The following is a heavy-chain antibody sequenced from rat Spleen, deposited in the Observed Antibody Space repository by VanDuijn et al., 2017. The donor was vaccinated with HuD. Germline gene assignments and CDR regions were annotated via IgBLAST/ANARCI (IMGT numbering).Heavy chain of an antibody. V-gene: IGHV2-43*01. J-gene: IGHJ2*01. CDR2: IWTGGST. CDR1: GFSLTSYH. Sequence: VQLKESGPGLVQPSQTLSLTCTVSGFSLTSYHVSWVRQPPGKGLEWMGVIWTGGSTAYNSLLNSRLSITRDISKSQVFLKMNSLQTEDTAIYFCTRSGYSGAFDYWGQGVMVTVSS. CDR3: TRSGYSGAFDY. D-gene: IGHD1-1*01.